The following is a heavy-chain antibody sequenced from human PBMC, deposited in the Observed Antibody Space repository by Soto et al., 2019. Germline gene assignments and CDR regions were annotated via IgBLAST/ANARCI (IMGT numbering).Heavy chain of an antibody. Sequence: ASVKVSCKASGYTFTIYAMHWVLQAPGQRLEWMGWINAGNGNTKYSQKFQGRVTITRDTSASTAYMELSSLRSEDTAVYYCARDRDSEYDYIWGRDRCRTRGSDFDIWGQGPRVTVSS. CDR2: INAGNGNT. CDR1: GYTFTIYA. V-gene: IGHV1-3*01. CDR3: ARDRDSEYDYIWGRDRCRTRGSDFDI. D-gene: IGHD3-16*02. J-gene: IGHJ3*02.